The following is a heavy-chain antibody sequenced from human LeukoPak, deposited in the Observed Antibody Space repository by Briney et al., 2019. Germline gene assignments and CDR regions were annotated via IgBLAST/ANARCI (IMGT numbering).Heavy chain of an antibody. CDR3: AISISSWPQDPSDY. D-gene: IGHD6-13*01. Sequence: SETLSLTCTVSGGSISSGGYYWSWIRQHPGKGLEWIGYIYYSGSTYYNPSLKSRVTISVDTSKNQFSLKLSSVTAADTAVYYCAISISSWPQDPSDYWGQGTLVTVSS. CDR1: GGSISSGGYY. V-gene: IGHV4-31*03. CDR2: IYYSGST. J-gene: IGHJ4*02.